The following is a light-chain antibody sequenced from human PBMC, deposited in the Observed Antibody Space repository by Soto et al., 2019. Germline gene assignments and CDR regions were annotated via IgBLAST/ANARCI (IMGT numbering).Light chain of an antibody. J-gene: IGLJ1*01. CDR1: SSDVGGYNY. V-gene: IGLV2-14*01. CDR2: DVS. CDR3: SSYTSSSTLPYV. Sequence: SALTQPASVSGSPGQSITISCTGTSSDVGGYNYVSWYQQHPGKAPKLMIYDVSNRPSGVSNRFSGSKSGNTASLTISGLQAEDEADYYCSSYTSSSTLPYVFGTGTKVNVL.